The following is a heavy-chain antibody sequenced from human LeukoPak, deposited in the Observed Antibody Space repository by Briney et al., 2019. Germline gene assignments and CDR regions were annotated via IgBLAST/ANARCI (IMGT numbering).Heavy chain of an antibody. CDR1: GFTVSSNY. CDR3: ARDGEQQLGNYYYYYMDV. D-gene: IGHD6-13*01. V-gene: IGHV3-53*01. CDR2: IYSGGST. J-gene: IGHJ6*03. Sequence: GGSLRLSCAASGFTVSSNYMSWVRQAPGKGLEWGSVIYSGGSTYYADSVKGRFTISRDNSKNTLYLQMNSLRAEDTAVYYCARDGEQQLGNYYYYYMDVWGKGTTVTVSS.